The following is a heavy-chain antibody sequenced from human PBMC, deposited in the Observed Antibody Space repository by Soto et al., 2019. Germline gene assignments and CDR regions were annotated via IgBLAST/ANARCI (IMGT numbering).Heavy chain of an antibody. Sequence: QVQLVQSGAEVKNPGASVRVSCKASGYTFISYGITWVRQAPGQGLEWMGWISTVNGNTNYAQNLQGRVTLTTDTSTTTAYMELRSLRSDDMAVYYCTRVVTGYYYMDVWGKGTTVTVSS. CDR3: TRVVTGYYYMDV. D-gene: IGHD2-21*02. V-gene: IGHV1-18*03. CDR2: ISTVNGNT. CDR1: GYTFISYG. J-gene: IGHJ6*03.